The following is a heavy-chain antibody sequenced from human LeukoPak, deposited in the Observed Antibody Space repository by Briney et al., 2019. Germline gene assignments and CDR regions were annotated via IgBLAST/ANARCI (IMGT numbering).Heavy chain of an antibody. D-gene: IGHD6-19*01. J-gene: IGHJ6*02. Sequence: GGSLRLSCAASGFTFSSYSMNWARQAPGKGLEWVSYISSSSSTIYYADSVKGRFTISRDNAKNSLYLQMNSLRAEDTAVYYCARERAVAGPYYYGMDVWGQGTTVTVSS. CDR2: ISSSSSTI. V-gene: IGHV3-48*01. CDR1: GFTFSSYS. CDR3: ARERAVAGPYYYGMDV.